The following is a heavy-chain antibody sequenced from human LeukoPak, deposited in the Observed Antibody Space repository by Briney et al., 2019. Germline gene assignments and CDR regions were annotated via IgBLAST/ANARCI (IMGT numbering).Heavy chain of an antibody. CDR2: INLNSGGT. V-gene: IGHV1-2*02. CDR1: GGTFSSYA. Sequence: GASVKVSCKASGGTFSSYAISWVRQAPGQGLEWMGWINLNSGGTYYAQKFQGRVTMTRDTSISTAYMELTRLRSDDTAVFYCARGDCRSTSCYHLDYWGQGTLVTVSS. J-gene: IGHJ4*02. CDR3: ARGDCRSTSCYHLDY. D-gene: IGHD2-2*01.